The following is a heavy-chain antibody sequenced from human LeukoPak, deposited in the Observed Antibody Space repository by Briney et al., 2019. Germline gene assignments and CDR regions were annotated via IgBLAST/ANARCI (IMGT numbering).Heavy chain of an antibody. Sequence: GAPVKVSCKASGYTFTGYYMHWVRQAPGQGLEWMGWINPNSGGTNYAQKFQGRVTMTRDTSISTAYMELSRLRSDDTAVYYCARPAASTFRIDAFGIWGQGTMVTVSS. CDR2: INPNSGGT. V-gene: IGHV1-2*02. D-gene: IGHD3-16*01. CDR3: ARPAASTFRIDAFGI. J-gene: IGHJ3*02. CDR1: GYTFTGYY.